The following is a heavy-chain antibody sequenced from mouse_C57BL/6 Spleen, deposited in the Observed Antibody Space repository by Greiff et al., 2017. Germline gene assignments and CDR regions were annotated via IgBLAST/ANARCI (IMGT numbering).Heavy chain of an antibody. CDR1: GYTFTSYW. D-gene: IGHD2-1*01. CDR2: IDPNSGGT. CDR3: ARSGDGNYWYFDV. Sequence: QVQLKQPGAELVKPGASVKLSCKASGYTFTSYWMHWVKQRPGRGLEWIGRIDPNSGGTKYNEKFKSKATLTVDKPSSTAYMQLSSLTSEDSAVYYCARSGDGNYWYFDVWGTGTTVTVSS. J-gene: IGHJ1*03. V-gene: IGHV1-72*01.